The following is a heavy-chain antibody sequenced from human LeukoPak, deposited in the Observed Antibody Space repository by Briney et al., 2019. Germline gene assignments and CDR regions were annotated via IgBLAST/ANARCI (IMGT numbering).Heavy chain of an antibody. CDR3: ARDQGLWRGSRNWFDP. J-gene: IGHJ5*02. D-gene: IGHD3-16*01. CDR2: IYYSGST. CDR1: GGSISSYY. V-gene: IGHV4-59*01. Sequence: SETLSLTCTVSGGSISSYYWSWIRQPPGKELEWIGYIYYSGSTNYNPFLKSRVTISVDTSKNPFSLKLSSVTAADTAVYYCARDQGLWRGSRNWFDPWGQGTLVTVSS.